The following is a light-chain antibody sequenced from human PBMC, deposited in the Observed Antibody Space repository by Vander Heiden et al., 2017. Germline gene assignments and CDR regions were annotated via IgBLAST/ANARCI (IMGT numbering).Light chain of an antibody. Sequence: SVLTQPPSASGTPGQRVTISCSGSSSNIGSNYVYWYQQLPGTAPKLLIYRNNQRPSGVPDRFSGSKSGTSASLAISGLRSEDEADYYCAAWDDSLSGLNWVFGGGTKLTVL. CDR2: RNN. CDR3: AAWDDSLSGLNWV. J-gene: IGLJ3*02. CDR1: SSNIGSNY. V-gene: IGLV1-47*01.